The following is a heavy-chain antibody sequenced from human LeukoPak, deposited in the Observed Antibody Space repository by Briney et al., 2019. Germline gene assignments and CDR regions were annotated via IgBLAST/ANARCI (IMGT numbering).Heavy chain of an antibody. CDR1: GFTFSSYA. CDR3: ARVMGGSGSRFDY. CDR2: ISSNGGST. Sequence: GSLRLSCAASGFTFSSYAMHWVRQAPGKGLEYVSAISSNGGSTYYANSVKGRFTISRDNSKNTLYLQMGSLRAEDMAVYYCARVMGGSGSRFDYWGQGTLVTVSS. V-gene: IGHV3-64*01. J-gene: IGHJ4*02. D-gene: IGHD3-10*01.